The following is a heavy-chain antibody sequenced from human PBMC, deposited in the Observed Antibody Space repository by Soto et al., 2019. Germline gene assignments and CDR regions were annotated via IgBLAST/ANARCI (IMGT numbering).Heavy chain of an antibody. CDR1: GFTVSSNY. V-gene: IGHV3-53*01. CDR3: ARDRGSGWYGRHQGGMDV. D-gene: IGHD6-13*01. Sequence: EVQLVESGGGLIQPGGSLRLSCAASGFTVSSNYMSWVRQAPGKGLEWVSVISSGGSTYYADSGKGRFTISSDNSKNTLYRQLNSRRAEDTAVSYCARDRGSGWYGRHQGGMDVWGQGTTVTVSS. CDR2: ISSGGST. J-gene: IGHJ6*02.